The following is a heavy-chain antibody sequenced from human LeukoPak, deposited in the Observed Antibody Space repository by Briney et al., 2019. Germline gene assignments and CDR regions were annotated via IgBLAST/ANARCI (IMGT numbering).Heavy chain of an antibody. CDR3: ARADAPYRGSYPPYDAFDI. J-gene: IGHJ3*02. V-gene: IGHV3-11*04. Sequence: LSLTCAVYGGSFSGYYWSWVRQAPGKGLEWVSYISSSSSTIYYADSVKGRFTISRDNAKNSLYLQMNSLRAEDTAVYYCARADAPYRGSYPPYDAFDIWGQGTMVTVSS. CDR2: ISSSSSTI. CDR1: GGSFSGYY. D-gene: IGHD1-26*01.